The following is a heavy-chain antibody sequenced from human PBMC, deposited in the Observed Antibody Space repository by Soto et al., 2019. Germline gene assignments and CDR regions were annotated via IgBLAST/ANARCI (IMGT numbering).Heavy chain of an antibody. CDR3: ASEAYYYGSGSYYNGYYGMDV. J-gene: IGHJ6*02. V-gene: IGHV1-18*01. CDR2: ISAYKGNT. Sequence: ASVKVSCKASGYTFTSYGISWVRQAPGQGLEWMGWISAYKGNTNYAQKLQGRVTMTTDTSTGTAYMELRSLRSDDTAVYYCASEAYYYGSGSYYNGYYGMDVWGQGTTVTVPS. CDR1: GYTFTSYG. D-gene: IGHD3-10*01.